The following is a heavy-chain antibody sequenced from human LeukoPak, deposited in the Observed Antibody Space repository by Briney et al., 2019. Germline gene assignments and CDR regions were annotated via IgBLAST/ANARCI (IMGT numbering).Heavy chain of an antibody. D-gene: IGHD6-19*01. CDR2: ISSSSSYI. CDR3: ARISGWYGGGYFDY. CDR1: GFTFSSYA. Sequence: GGSLRLSCAASGFTFSSYAMHWVRQAPGKGLEWVSSISSSSSYIYYADSVEGRFTISRDNAKNSLYLQMNSLRAEDTAVYYCARISGWYGGGYFDYWGQGTLVTVSS. V-gene: IGHV3-21*01. J-gene: IGHJ4*02.